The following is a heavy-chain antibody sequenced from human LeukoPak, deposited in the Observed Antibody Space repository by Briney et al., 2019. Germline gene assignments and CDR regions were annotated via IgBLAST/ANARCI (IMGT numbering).Heavy chain of an antibody. J-gene: IGHJ3*02. Sequence: GGSLRLSCAASGFTFSDYYMSWIRQAPGKGLEWVSYISSGGSTISYADSVNAPFPLSSHNSNTSLYLQMTRLRSEDTAVYYCARDFGYCSGGSCYDDPFHIWGQGTMFTVSS. CDR1: GFTFSDYY. CDR3: ARDFGYCSGGSCYDDPFHI. D-gene: IGHD2-15*01. CDR2: ISSGGSTI. V-gene: IGHV3-11*01.